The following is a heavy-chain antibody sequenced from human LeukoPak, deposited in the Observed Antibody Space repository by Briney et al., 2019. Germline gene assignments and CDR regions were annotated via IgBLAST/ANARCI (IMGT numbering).Heavy chain of an antibody. CDR1: GFTFSNAW. J-gene: IGHJ4*02. D-gene: IGHD3-3*01. Sequence: PGGSLRLSCAASGFTFSNAWMSWVRQAPGKGLEWVGRIKSKTDGGTTDYAAPVKGRFTISRDDSKNTLHLQMNSLKTEDTAVYYCTTDPRVVPSDYWGQGTLVTVSS. CDR3: TTDPRVVPSDY. V-gene: IGHV3-15*01. CDR2: IKSKTDGGTT.